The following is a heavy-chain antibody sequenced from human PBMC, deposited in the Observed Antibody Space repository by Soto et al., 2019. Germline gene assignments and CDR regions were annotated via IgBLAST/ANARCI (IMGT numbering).Heavy chain of an antibody. D-gene: IGHD3-3*01. J-gene: IGHJ6*03. CDR2: INPNSGGT. Sequence: GASVKVSCKASGYTFTGYYTHWVRQAPGQGLEWLGWINPNSGGTNYAQKFQGWVTMTRDTSISTAYMELSRLRSDDTAVYYCAREAPNESRASYYDFWSGYSPGNYYYMDVWGKGTTVTVS. CDR3: AREAPNESRASYYDFWSGYSPGNYYYMDV. V-gene: IGHV1-2*04. CDR1: GYTFTGYY.